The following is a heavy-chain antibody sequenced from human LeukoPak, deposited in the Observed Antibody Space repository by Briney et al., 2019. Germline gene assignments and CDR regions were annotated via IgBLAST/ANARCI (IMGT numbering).Heavy chain of an antibody. CDR1: GYIFTNYW. Sequence: GESLKISCECSGYIFTNYWIGWVRQMPGKGLEWMGIIYPGDSDTRYSPSFQGQVTISADKSISTTYLQWSSLKASDTAMYYCARRDCGGDCYSRGGFDHWGQGSLVTVSS. V-gene: IGHV5-51*01. D-gene: IGHD2-21*02. CDR3: ARRDCGGDCYSRGGFDH. J-gene: IGHJ4*02. CDR2: IYPGDSDT.